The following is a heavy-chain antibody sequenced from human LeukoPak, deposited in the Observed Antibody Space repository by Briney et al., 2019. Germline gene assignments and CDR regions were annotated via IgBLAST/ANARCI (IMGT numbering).Heavy chain of an antibody. CDR2: ISWDGGTT. D-gene: IGHD3-10*01. V-gene: IGHV3-43D*03. CDR1: GFTFDDYA. CDR3: ARVYGSGSYSGNGIDY. J-gene: IGHJ4*02. Sequence: GGSLRLSCAASGFTFDDYAMHWVRQAPGKGLEWVSVISWDGGTTYYADSVKGRFTISRDNSKNSLYLQMNSLRPEDTALYYCARVYGSGSYSGNGIDYWGQGTLVTVSS.